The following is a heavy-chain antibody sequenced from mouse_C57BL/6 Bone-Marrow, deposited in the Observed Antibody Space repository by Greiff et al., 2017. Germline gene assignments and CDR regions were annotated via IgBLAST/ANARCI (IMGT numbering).Heavy chain of an antibody. CDR2: IYPGDGGT. J-gene: IGHJ2*01. CDR3: AREGSIVTFDY. CDR1: GYTFTSYD. Sequence: QVQLQQSGPELVKPGASVKLSCKASGYTFTSYDINRVKQRPGQGLEGIGWIYPGDGGTKYNEKFKGKATLTVETSSSTAYMEHLSLTSEDSAVYFCAREGSIVTFDYWGQGTTLTVSS. D-gene: IGHD2-5*01. V-gene: IGHV1-85*01.